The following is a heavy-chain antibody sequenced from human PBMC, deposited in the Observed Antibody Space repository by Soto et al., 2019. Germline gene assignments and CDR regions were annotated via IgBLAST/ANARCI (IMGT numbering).Heavy chain of an antibody. Sequence: QVQLQESGPGLVKPSQTLSLTCTVSGGSISSGGYYWSWIRQHPGKGLEWIGYIYYSGSTYYNPSLRSRVTISVDTSKNPFSLKLSSVTAADTAVYYCARDYGVLYGDPYWYFDLWGRGTLVTVSS. CDR2: IYYSGST. V-gene: IGHV4-31*03. D-gene: IGHD4-17*01. J-gene: IGHJ2*01. CDR1: GGSISSGGYY. CDR3: ARDYGVLYGDPYWYFDL.